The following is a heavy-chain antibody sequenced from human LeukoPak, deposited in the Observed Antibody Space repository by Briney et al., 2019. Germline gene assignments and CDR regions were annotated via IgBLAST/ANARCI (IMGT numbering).Heavy chain of an antibody. V-gene: IGHV4-4*07. CDR3: AREPDYAAYMDV. CDR1: GGSISSYY. D-gene: IGHD4-17*01. Sequence: SETLSLTCTVSGGSISSYYWSWIRQPAGKGLKWIGRIYTSGSTNYNPSLKSRVTMSVDTSKNQFSLKLSSVTAADTAVYYCAREPDYAAYMDVWGKGTTVTVSS. CDR2: IYTSGST. J-gene: IGHJ6*03.